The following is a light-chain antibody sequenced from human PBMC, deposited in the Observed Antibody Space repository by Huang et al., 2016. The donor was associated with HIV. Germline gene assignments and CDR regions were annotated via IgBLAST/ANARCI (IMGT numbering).Light chain of an antibody. Sequence: EIVLTPSPGTLSLSPGESATLSCRASQSVRSSSLAWYQQKPGPSPRLLIFGASNRATAIPDRFSGSGSATDFTLTISRLEPEDFAVYYCQQYGSSPLTFGGGTKVEIK. J-gene: IGKJ4*01. CDR2: GAS. CDR1: QSVRSSS. CDR3: QQYGSSPLT. V-gene: IGKV3-20*01.